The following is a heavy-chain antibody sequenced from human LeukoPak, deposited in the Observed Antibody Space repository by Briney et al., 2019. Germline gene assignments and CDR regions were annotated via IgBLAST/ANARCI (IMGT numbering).Heavy chain of an antibody. D-gene: IGHD1-26*01. CDR1: GFTFSSYA. V-gene: IGHV3-23*01. Sequence: GGSLRLSCAASGFTFSSYAMSWVRQAPGKGLEWVSAISGSGGSTYYADSVKGRFTISRDNSKNTLYLQMSSLRAEDTAVYYCVKDRIVGATTGAFDIWGQGTMVTVSS. CDR3: VKDRIVGATTGAFDI. CDR2: ISGSGGST. J-gene: IGHJ3*02.